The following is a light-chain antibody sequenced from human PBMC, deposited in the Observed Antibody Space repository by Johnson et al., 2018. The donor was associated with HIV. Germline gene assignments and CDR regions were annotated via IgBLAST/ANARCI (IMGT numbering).Light chain of an antibody. CDR1: SSNIGNNY. V-gene: IGLV1-51*01. J-gene: IGLJ1*01. CDR2: DNN. CDR3: GTWDSSLSVYV. Sequence: QAVLTQPPSVSAAPGQKVTIPCSGSSSNIGNNYASWYQQVPGTATKLLIYDNNKRPSGIPDRFSGSKSGTSATLGITGLQTGDEADYYCGTWDSSLSVYVFGSGTKVTVL.